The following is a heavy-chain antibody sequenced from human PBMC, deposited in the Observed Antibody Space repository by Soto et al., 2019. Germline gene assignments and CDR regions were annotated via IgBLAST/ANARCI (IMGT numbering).Heavy chain of an antibody. D-gene: IGHD2-15*01. CDR3: AADGGGSRIRGDYYYYYYMDV. CDR2: IVVGSGNT. J-gene: IGHJ6*03. CDR1: GFTFTSSA. Sequence: GASVKVSCKASGFTFTSSAMQWVRQARGQRLEWIGWIVVGSGNTNYAQKFQERVTITRDMSTSTAYMELSSLRSEDTAVYYCAADGGGSRIRGDYYYYYYMDVWGKGTTVTVSS. V-gene: IGHV1-58*02.